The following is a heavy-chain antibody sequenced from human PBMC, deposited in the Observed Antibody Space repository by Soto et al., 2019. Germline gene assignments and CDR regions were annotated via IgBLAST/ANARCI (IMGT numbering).Heavy chain of an antibody. D-gene: IGHD6-6*01. V-gene: IGHV6-1*01. CDR3: AGSSAARYYYYYGMDV. Sequence: SQTLSLTCAISGDSVSSNSAAWNWIRQSPSRGLEWLGRTYYRSKWYNDYAVSVKSRITINPDTSKNQFSLQLNSVTPEDTAVYYCAGSSAARYYYYYGMDVWGQGTTVTV. CDR2: TYYRSKWYN. CDR1: GDSVSSNSAA. J-gene: IGHJ6*02.